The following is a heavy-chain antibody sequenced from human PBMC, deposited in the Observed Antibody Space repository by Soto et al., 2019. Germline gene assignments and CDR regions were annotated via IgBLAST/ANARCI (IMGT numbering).Heavy chain of an antibody. J-gene: IGHJ4*02. Sequence: EVQLLESGGGLVQPGGSLRLSCAASGFTFSRYSMSWVRQAPGKGLEWVSAISGSGGSTYYADSVKGRFTISRDNTKNTRYVEMNCLRAEETAVYYCGKAYQPWGQGTLVTVSS. D-gene: IGHD2-2*01. V-gene: IGHV3-23*01. CDR1: GFTFSRYS. CDR3: GKAYQP. CDR2: ISGSGGST.